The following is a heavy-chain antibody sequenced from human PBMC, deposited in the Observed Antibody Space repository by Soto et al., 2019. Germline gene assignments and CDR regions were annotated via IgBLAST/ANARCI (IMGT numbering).Heavy chain of an antibody. J-gene: IGHJ4*02. V-gene: IGHV4-30-2*01. CDR1: SGSISGGDYS. Sequence: QLQLQESDSRLVKPSQTLSLTCAVPSGSISGGDYSWNWIRQPPGKGLEWIGYIYHGGSTYYTPSLKSRVTISVDRSTNRVSLKLSSVTAADTALYYCARGLRTHNYFDSWSQGTLVTVSS. CDR2: IYHGGST. CDR3: ARGLRTHNYFDS.